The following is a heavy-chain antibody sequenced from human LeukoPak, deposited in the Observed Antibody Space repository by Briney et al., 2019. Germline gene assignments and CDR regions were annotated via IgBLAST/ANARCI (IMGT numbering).Heavy chain of an antibody. CDR3: AKEPLYYYDSSGYYHY. CDR2: ISGSGGST. V-gene: IGHV3-23*01. CDR1: GFTFSSYA. Sequence: PGGSLRLSCAASGFTFSSYAMSWVRQAPGKGLEWVSAISGSGGSTYYADSVKGRFTISRDNSKNTLYLQMNSLRAEDTAVYYCAKEPLYYYDSSGYYHYWGQGTLVTVSS. J-gene: IGHJ4*02. D-gene: IGHD3-22*01.